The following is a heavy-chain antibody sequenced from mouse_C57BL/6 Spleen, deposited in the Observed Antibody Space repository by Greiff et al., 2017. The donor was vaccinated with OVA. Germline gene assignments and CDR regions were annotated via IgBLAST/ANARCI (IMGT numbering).Heavy chain of an antibody. CDR1: GFTFSDYG. V-gene: IGHV5-17*01. CDR3: ARGQLGRAFGYFDY. CDR2: ISSGSSTI. J-gene: IGHJ2*01. D-gene: IGHD4-1*02. Sequence: EVKLMESGGGLVKPGGSLKLSCAASGFTFSDYGMHWVRQAPEKGLEWVAYISSGSSTIYYADTVTGRFTISRDNAKNTLFLQMTSLRSEDTAMYYCARGQLGRAFGYFDYWGQGTTLTVSS.